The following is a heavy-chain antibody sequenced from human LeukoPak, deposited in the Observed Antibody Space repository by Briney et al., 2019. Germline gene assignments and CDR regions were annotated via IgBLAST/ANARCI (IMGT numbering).Heavy chain of an antibody. V-gene: IGHV3-7*01. CDR1: GFTFSSYW. CDR2: MKYDGSEK. J-gene: IGHJ4*02. D-gene: IGHD6-13*01. CDR3: ARDIEAAGLFLDY. Sequence: GGSLRLSCAASGFTFSSYWMSWVRQAPGKGLEGVANMKYDGSEKYYVDSVKGRFTLSRDNAKNSLYLQMNSLRAEDAAVYYCARDIEAAGLFLDYWGQGTLVTVSS.